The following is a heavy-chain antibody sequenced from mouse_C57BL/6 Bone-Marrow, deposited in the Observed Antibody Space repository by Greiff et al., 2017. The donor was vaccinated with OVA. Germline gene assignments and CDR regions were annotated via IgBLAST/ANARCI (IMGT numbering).Heavy chain of an antibody. D-gene: IGHD2-5*01. CDR2: ISSGGSYT. CDR3: ARQGAYYSNYVWFAY. V-gene: IGHV5-6*01. Sequence: VQLQESGGDLVKPGGSLKLSCAASGFTFSSYGMSWVRQTPDKRLAWVATISSGGSYTYYPDSVKGRFTISRDNAKNTLYLQMSSLKSEDTAMYYCARQGAYYSNYVWFAYWGQGTLVTVSA. J-gene: IGHJ3*01. CDR1: GFTFSSYG.